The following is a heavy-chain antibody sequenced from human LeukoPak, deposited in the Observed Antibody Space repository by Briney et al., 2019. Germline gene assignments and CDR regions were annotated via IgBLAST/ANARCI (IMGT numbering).Heavy chain of an antibody. CDR3: ARVGATISYYYDSSGYYGV. V-gene: IGHV4-59*01. J-gene: IGHJ4*02. CDR1: GGSISSYY. Sequence: SSETLSLTCTVSGGSISSYYWSWIRQPPGKGLEWIGYIYYSGSTNYNPSLKSRVTISVDTSKNQFSLKLSSVTAADTAVYYCARVGATISYYYDSSGYYGVWGQGTLVTVSS. D-gene: IGHD3-22*01. CDR2: IYYSGST.